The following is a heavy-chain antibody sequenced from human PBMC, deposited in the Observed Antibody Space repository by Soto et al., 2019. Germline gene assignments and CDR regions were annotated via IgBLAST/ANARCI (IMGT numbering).Heavy chain of an antibody. D-gene: IGHD6-6*01. J-gene: IGHJ6*02. Sequence: GASVKVSCKASGGTFSSYAISWVRQAPGQGLEWMGGIIPIFGTANYAQKFQGRVTITADESTSTAYMELSSLRSEDTAVYYCARCIAASPGYYYYGMDAWGQGTTVTVSS. CDR2: IIPIFGTA. V-gene: IGHV1-69*13. CDR1: GGTFSSYA. CDR3: ARCIAASPGYYYYGMDA.